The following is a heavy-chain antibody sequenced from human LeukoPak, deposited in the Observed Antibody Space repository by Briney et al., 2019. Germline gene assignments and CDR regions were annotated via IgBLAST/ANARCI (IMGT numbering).Heavy chain of an antibody. J-gene: IGHJ4*02. CDR2: INPNSGGT. V-gene: IGHV1-2*02. D-gene: IGHD1-26*01. CDR1: RYTFIGYY. CDR3: ARAYHSSGGKGFDY. Sequence: SVKLSCKPSRYTFIGYYMHCVRPAPRQGLEWMGWINPNSGGTNYAQKFQGRVTMTRDTSISTVYMELSSLRSEDTAVYYCARAYHSSGGKGFDYWGQGTLVTVSS.